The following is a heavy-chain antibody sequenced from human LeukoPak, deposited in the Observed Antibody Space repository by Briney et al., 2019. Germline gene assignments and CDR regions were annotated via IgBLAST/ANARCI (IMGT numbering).Heavy chain of an antibody. Sequence: GASVKVSCKTSGYTFSSKGITWVRQAPGQGLEWMGWISVYNGNTKYAQKLQGRVTMTTDTSTTTAYMELRSLRSDDTAMYYCARDINAYGDSPSDYWGQGPLVTVSS. CDR2: ISVYNGNT. J-gene: IGHJ4*02. V-gene: IGHV1-18*01. CDR1: GYTFSSKG. CDR3: ARDINAYGDSPSDY. D-gene: IGHD4-17*01.